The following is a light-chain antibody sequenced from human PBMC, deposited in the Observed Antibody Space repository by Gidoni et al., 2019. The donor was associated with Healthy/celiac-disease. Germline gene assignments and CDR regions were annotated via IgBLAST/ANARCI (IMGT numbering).Light chain of an antibody. CDR2: GAS. J-gene: IGKJ1*01. V-gene: IGKV3-20*01. CDR3: QQYASSPWT. CDR1: QSVSSSY. Sequence: DIVLTQSPGTLSLSPGERATLSCRASQSVSSSYVAWYQQKPGQAPRLLIYGASSRATGIPDRFSGSGSGTDFTLTISRLEPEDFAVYDCQQYASSPWTCGQGTKVEIK.